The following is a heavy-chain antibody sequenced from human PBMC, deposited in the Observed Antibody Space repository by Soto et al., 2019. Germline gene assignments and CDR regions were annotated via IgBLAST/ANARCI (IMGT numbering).Heavy chain of an antibody. Sequence: PGGSLRHSGAAAVCAFSSGPMSCVHQAPGKVLEWFAAISGSGCSTYYADSVKVRFTISIDNSKNTLYLQMNSMRAEDTAVYYCAKRIVVVVAGRQAYSYGMDVWGPGPPVPV. CDR3: AKRIVVVVAGRQAYSYGMDV. CDR2: ISGSGCST. J-gene: IGHJ6*02. V-gene: IGHV3-23*01. CDR1: VCAFSSGP. D-gene: IGHD2-15*01.